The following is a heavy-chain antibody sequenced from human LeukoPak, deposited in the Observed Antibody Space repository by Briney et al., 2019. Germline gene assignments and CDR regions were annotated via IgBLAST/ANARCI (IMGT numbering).Heavy chain of an antibody. J-gene: IGHJ2*01. V-gene: IGHV3-11*01. CDR3: ARWVIDYYDSSGPGYFDL. CDR2: ISSSGSTI. CDR1: GFTFSDYY. Sequence: PGGSLRLSCAASGFTFSDYYMSWIRQAPGKGLEWVSYISSSGSTIYYADSVKGRFTISRDNAKNSLYLQMNSLRAEDTAVYYCARWVIDYYDSSGPGYFDLWGRGTLVTVSS. D-gene: IGHD3-22*01.